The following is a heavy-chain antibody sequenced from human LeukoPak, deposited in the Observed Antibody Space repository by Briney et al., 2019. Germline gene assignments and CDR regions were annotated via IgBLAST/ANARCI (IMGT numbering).Heavy chain of an antibody. D-gene: IGHD5-12*01. CDR1: GDSVSSNSAA. V-gene: IGHV6-1*01. Sequence: SQTLSLTCAISGDSVSSNSAAWNWIRQSPSRGLEWLGRTYYRSKWYYDYAVAVKSRISINPDTSKNQFSLKLRSVTTADTAVYYCARRRVYSGSGEFDFWGQGTLVTVSS. CDR3: ARRRVYSGSGEFDF. J-gene: IGHJ4*02. CDR2: TYYRSKWYY.